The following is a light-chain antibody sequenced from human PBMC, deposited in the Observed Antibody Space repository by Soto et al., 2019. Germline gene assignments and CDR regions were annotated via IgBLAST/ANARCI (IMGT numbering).Light chain of an antibody. CDR1: PTVSSW. Sequence: DIQMTQSPSTLSGSVGDRVTITCRASPTVSSWLAWYQQKPGKAPKHLIYKASTLKSGVPSRFSGSGSGTEYTLTISSLQPDDFATYYCQHYNSYSEAFGQGTKVDIK. CDR2: KAS. J-gene: IGKJ1*01. V-gene: IGKV1-5*03. CDR3: QHYNSYSEA.